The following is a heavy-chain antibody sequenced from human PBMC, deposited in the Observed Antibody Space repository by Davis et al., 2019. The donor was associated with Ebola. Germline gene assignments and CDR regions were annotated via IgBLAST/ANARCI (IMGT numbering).Heavy chain of an antibody. D-gene: IGHD5-24*01. V-gene: IGHV6-1*01. CDR1: GDSVSSNSAA. J-gene: IGHJ4*02. CDR2: TYYRSKWYN. CDR3: ARDREGGRWLQYDY. Sequence: LRLSCAISGDSVSSNSAAWNWIRQSPSRGLEWLGRTYYRSKWYNDYAVSVKSRITINPDTSKNQFSLQLNSVTPEDTAVYYCARDREGGRWLQYDYWGQGTLVTVSS.